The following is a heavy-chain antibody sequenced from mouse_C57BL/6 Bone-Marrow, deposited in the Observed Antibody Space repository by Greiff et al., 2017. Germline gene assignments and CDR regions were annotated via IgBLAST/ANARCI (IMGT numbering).Heavy chain of an antibody. V-gene: IGHV1-26*01. J-gene: IGHJ4*01. Sequence: VQLQQSGPELVKPGASVKISCKASGYTFTDYYMNWVKQSHGKSLEWIGDINPNNGGTSYNQKFKGKATLTVDKSSSTAYMELRSLTSEDSAVYYCARARYAYYAMDYWGQGTSVTVSS. D-gene: IGHD6-5*01. CDR3: ARARYAYYAMDY. CDR1: GYTFTDYY. CDR2: INPNNGGT.